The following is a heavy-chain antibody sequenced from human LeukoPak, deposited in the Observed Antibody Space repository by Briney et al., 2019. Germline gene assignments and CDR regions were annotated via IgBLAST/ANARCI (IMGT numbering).Heavy chain of an antibody. CDR2: INADGDST. V-gene: IGHV3-23*01. D-gene: IGHD3-10*01. J-gene: IGHJ4*02. CDR3: AKRSLG. CDR1: GFTFSNYA. Sequence: PGGSLRLSCVGSGFTFSNYAMSWVRQAPGKGLEWVSGINADGDSTYYADSVKGRLTISRDNAKNTLYLQMHSLRGEDTAAYYCAKRSLGWGQGTLVTVSS.